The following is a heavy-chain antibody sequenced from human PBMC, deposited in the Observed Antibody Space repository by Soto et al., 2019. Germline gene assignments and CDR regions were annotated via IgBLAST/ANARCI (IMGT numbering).Heavy chain of an antibody. CDR1: GFTFSSYA. CDR3: AKYQPMTQPRPYFDY. V-gene: IGHV3-23*01. CDR2: ISSSGGGT. D-gene: IGHD3-22*01. Sequence: EVQLLESGGDLIQPGGSLRLSCAASGFTFSSYAMSWVRQAPGKGLGWVSAISSSGGGTFYADSVKGRFTISRDNSRNTLYLQMSSLRAEDTAIYYCAKYQPMTQPRPYFDYWGQGTLVTVSS. J-gene: IGHJ4*02.